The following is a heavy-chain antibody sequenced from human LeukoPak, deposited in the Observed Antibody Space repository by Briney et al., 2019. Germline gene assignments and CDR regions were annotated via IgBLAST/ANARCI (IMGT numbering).Heavy chain of an antibody. CDR3: ARRLGYCSGGSCYFYMDV. J-gene: IGHJ6*03. CDR1: GYSFTSYW. D-gene: IGHD2-15*01. Sequence: GESLKISCKGSGYSFTSYWIGWVRQMPGKGLEWMGIIYPGDSDTRYSPSFQGQVTISADKSISTAYLQWSSLKASDTAMYYCARRLGYCSGGSCYFYMDVWGKGTTVTISS. CDR2: IYPGDSDT. V-gene: IGHV5-51*01.